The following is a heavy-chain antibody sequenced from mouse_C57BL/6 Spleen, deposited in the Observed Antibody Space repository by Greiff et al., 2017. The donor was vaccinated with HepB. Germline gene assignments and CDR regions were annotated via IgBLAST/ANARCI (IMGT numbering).Heavy chain of an antibody. CDR3: ARDNDYVDY. D-gene: IGHD2-3*01. CDR2: ISYDGSN. V-gene: IGHV3-6*01. Sequence: VQLQQSGPGLVKPSQSLSLTCSVTGYSITSGYYWNWIRQFPGNKLEWMGYISYDGSNNYNPSLKNRISITRDTSKNQFFLKLNSVTTEDTATYYCARDNDYVDYWGQGTTLTVSS. J-gene: IGHJ2*01. CDR1: GYSITSGYY.